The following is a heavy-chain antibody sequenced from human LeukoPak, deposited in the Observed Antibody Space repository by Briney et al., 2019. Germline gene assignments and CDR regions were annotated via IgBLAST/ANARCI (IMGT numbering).Heavy chain of an antibody. CDR3: ARGCSAGTPHHWFDH. CDR1: GGSISGYY. D-gene: IGHD6-13*01. V-gene: IGHV4-59*01. CDR2: IYYSEST. J-gene: IGHJ5*02. Sequence: SGTLSVTCAVSGGSISGYYWSWMPQPPGKGLEWVGYIYYSESTNYNTTPKSRITISVDTYKNQFSMKLSSVTAADTAVYYCARGCSAGTPHHWFDHWGQGTLVTVSS.